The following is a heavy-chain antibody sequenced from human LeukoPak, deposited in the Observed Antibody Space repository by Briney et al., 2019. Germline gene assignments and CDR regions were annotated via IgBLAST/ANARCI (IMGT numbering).Heavy chain of an antibody. D-gene: IGHD5-12*01. CDR2: INPSGGST. Sequence: ASVKVSCKASGYTFTSYYMHWVRQAPGQGLEWMGIINPSGGSTSYAQKFQGRVTMTRDMSTSTVYMELSSLRSEDTAVYYCARDCRGPPANYYYYMDVWGKGTTVTVSS. CDR1: GYTFTSYY. V-gene: IGHV1-46*01. CDR3: ARDCRGPPANYYYYMDV. J-gene: IGHJ6*03.